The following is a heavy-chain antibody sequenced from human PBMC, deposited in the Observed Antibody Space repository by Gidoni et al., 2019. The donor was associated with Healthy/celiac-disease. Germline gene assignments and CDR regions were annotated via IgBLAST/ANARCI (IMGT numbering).Heavy chain of an antibody. D-gene: IGHD6-6*01. CDR2: IYYSGST. CDR3: ARRGYSSSSGQDY. J-gene: IGHJ4*02. Sequence: QLQLQESGPGLVKPSETLSLTCTFSGGSISSSSYYWGWIRQPPGKGLEWIGSIYYSGSTYYNPSLKSRVTISVDTSKNQFSLKLSSVTAADTAVYYCARRGYSSSSGQDYWGQGTLVTVSS. V-gene: IGHV4-39*01. CDR1: GGSISSSSYY.